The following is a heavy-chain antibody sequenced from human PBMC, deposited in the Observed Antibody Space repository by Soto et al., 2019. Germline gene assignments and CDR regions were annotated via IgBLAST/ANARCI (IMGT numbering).Heavy chain of an antibody. CDR3: ASRPPGLGGYSSYYYYYGMDV. Sequence: SETLSLTCTVSGGSISSGDYYWSWIRQPPGKGLEWIGYIYYSGSTYYNPSLKSRVTISVDTSKNQFSLKLSSVTAADTAVYYCASRPPGLGGYSSYYYYYGMDVWGQGTTVTVSS. J-gene: IGHJ6*02. CDR2: IYYSGST. V-gene: IGHV4-30-4*01. D-gene: IGHD5-18*01. CDR1: GGSISSGDYY.